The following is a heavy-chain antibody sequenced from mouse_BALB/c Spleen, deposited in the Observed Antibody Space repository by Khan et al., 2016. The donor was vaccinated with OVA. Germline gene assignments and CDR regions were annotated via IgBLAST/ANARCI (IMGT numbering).Heavy chain of an antibody. CDR3: ARPPYYSYTLDY. CDR1: GYTFTNYG. J-gene: IGHJ4*01. V-gene: IGHV9-3-1*01. CDR2: INTDTGEP. Sequence: QMQLVQSGPELMKPGETVKISCTASGYTFTNYGMNWVKQTPGKALKWIGSINTDTGEPTYADDFKGRFAFSLDTSATTDYMQINNLKNEDTATYFWARPPYYSYTLDYWGQGTSVTVSS.